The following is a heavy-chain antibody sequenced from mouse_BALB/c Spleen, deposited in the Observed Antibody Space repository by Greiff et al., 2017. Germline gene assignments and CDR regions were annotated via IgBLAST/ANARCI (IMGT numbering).Heavy chain of an antibody. CDR2: INPSTGYT. J-gene: IGHJ3*01. CDR1: GYTFTSYW. V-gene: IGHV1-7*01. CDR3: ARSTARDTGFAY. Sequence: QVQLQQSGAELAKPGASVKMSCKASGYTFTSYWMHWVKQRPGQGLEWIGYINPSTGYTEYNQKFKDKATLTADKSSSTAYMQLSSLTSEDSAVYYCARSTARDTGFAYWGQGTLVTVSA. D-gene: IGHD3-2*01.